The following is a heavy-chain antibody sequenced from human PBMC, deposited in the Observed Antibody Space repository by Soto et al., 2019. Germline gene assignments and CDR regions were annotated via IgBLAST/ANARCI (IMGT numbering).Heavy chain of an antibody. V-gene: IGHV4-59*01. Sequence: SETLSLTCTVSGGSISSYYWSWIRQPPGKGLEWIGYIYYTETTSYNPSIKSRVTISVDTSKNQFSLKMSSVNAADTALYYCAGGYGSGSYSASYVYWGQGTLVTVSS. CDR1: GGSISSYY. CDR3: AGGYGSGSYSASYVY. D-gene: IGHD3-10*01. J-gene: IGHJ4*02. CDR2: IYYTETT.